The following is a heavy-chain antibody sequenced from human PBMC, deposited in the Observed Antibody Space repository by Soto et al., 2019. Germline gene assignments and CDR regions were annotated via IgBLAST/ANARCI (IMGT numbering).Heavy chain of an antibody. Sequence: SETLSLTCTVSGGSISSGSYYWGWIRQPPGKGLEWIGSIYYSGSTYYNPSLKSRVTISVDTSKNQFSLKLSSVTAADTAVYYCARLGQDIVVVVAAPSYFDYWGQGTLVTVSS. CDR2: IYYSGST. V-gene: IGHV4-39*01. D-gene: IGHD2-15*01. J-gene: IGHJ4*02. CDR1: GGSISSGSYY. CDR3: ARLGQDIVVVVAAPSYFDY.